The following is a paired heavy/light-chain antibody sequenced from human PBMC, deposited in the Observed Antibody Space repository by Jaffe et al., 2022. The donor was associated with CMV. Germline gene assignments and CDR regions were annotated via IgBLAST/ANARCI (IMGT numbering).Heavy chain of an antibody. CDR2: INPNNGDT. D-gene: IGHD6-6*01. CDR3: ARAGTVSALPDALHI. CDR1: GYTFTGYY. Sequence: QVQLVQSGTEVAKPGASLKVSCKASGYTFTGYYIHWLRQAPGQRLKWMGWINPNNGDTMYAQMFQGRVSVTRDTSISTVYMELSSLGSDDTAMYYCARAGTVSALPDALHIWGQGTMVIVSS. J-gene: IGHJ3*02. V-gene: IGHV1-2*02.
Light chain of an antibody. J-gene: IGKJ2*01. CDR3: HQYESSPRT. CDR1: PSVNTN. V-gene: IGKV3-20*01. Sequence: EIVLTQSPGTLSLSPGERATLSCRASPSVNTNLAWYQHIPGQPPRLLIYGASRRATGIPDRFSGSGSGTDFTLTISRLEPEDFAVYSCHQYESSPRTCGQGTKLELK. CDR2: GAS.